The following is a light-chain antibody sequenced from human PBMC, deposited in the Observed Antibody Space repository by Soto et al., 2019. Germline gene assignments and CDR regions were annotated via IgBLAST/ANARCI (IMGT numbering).Light chain of an antibody. CDR1: QSISQS. CDR3: QQYGSSPQT. CDR2: DAS. J-gene: IGKJ1*01. Sequence: VLTHSPGTLSLSPGERATLSCRASQSISQSLAWYQQRPGQSPRLLIYDASRRATGIPDRFTGSGFGTDFTLTISRLAPEDLAVYYCQQYGSSPQTFGQGTKVDI. V-gene: IGKV3-20*01.